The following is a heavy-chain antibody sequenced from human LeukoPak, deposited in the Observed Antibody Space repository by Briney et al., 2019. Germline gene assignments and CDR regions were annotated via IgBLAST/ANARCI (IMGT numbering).Heavy chain of an antibody. CDR2: IYHSGST. D-gene: IGHD3-22*01. J-gene: IGHJ4*02. CDR1: GGSISSGGYY. Sequence: SETLSLTCTVSGGSISSGGYYWSWIRQPPGKGLEWIGYIYHSGSTYYNPSLKSRVTISVDRSKNQFSLKLSSVTAADTAVYYCAPRKYYDTGGYWGQETLVTVPS. V-gene: IGHV4-30-2*01. CDR3: APRKYYDTGGY.